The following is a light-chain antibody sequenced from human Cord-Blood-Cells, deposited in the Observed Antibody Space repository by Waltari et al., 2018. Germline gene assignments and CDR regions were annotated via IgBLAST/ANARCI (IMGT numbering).Light chain of an antibody. Sequence: SYVLTQPPSVSVAPGKTARITCGGNNIGSKSVHWYQQQPGQAPVLVIYYDSDRPSGIPERFSGSNSGNTATLTISRVEAGDEADYYCQVWDSSSDHHVVFGGGTKLTVL. CDR1: NIGSKS. V-gene: IGLV3-21*04. CDR3: QVWDSSSDHHVV. CDR2: YDS. J-gene: IGLJ2*01.